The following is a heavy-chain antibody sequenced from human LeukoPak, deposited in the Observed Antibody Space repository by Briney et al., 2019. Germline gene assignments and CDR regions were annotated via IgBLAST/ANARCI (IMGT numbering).Heavy chain of an antibody. J-gene: IGHJ5*02. CDR1: GGTFSSYA. D-gene: IGHD6-13*01. V-gene: IGHV1-69*05. Sequence: GASVKVSCKAPGGTFSSYAISWVRQAPGQGLEWMGGIIPIFGTANYAQKFQGRVTITTDESTSTAYMELSSLRSEDTAVYYCARDHLVAAAGNWFDPWGQGTLVTVSS. CDR2: IIPIFGTA. CDR3: ARDHLVAAAGNWFDP.